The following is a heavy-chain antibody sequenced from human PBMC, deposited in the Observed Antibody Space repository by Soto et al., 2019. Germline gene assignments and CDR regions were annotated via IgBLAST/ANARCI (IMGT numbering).Heavy chain of an antibody. CDR2: IYYSGNT. Sequence: QLQLQESGPGLVKPSETLSLTCTVSGGSIRSSSYYWGWIRQPPGKGLEWIASIYYSGNTFYNPSLKSRVTISVDTSKNQFSLKLTSVTAADTAVYYCARHDFYDGSGYYSPFHHWGQGTLVTVSS. CDR1: GGSIRSSSYY. CDR3: ARHDFYDGSGYYSPFHH. D-gene: IGHD3-22*01. J-gene: IGHJ1*01. V-gene: IGHV4-39*01.